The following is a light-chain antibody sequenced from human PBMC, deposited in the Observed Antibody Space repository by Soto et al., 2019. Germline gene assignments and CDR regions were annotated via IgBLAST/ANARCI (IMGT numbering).Light chain of an antibody. V-gene: IGLV2-14*01. J-gene: IGLJ2*01. CDR1: SSDVGIYKY. Sequence: QSALTKPASVSGSPGQSITLSCTGTSSDVGIYKYVSWYQQHPGKAPNLMIYEVSNRPSGVSNRFSGSKSGNTASLTISGLQAEDEADYYCSSYTSSRTVVFGGGTKLTVL. CDR3: SSYTSSRTVV. CDR2: EVS.